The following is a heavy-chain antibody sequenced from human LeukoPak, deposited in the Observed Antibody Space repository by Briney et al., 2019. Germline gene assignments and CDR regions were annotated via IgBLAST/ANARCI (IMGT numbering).Heavy chain of an antibody. CDR1: GGSISSSSYY. CDR2: FYYSGST. CDR3: ARWNSIALPGTPFWFDP. V-gene: IGHV4-39*07. J-gene: IGHJ5*02. Sequence: PSETLSLTCTVSGGSISSSSYYWGWIRQPPGKGLEWIGSFYYSGSTYYNPSLKSRVTISVDTSKNQFSLKLSSVTAADTAVYYCARWNSIALPGTPFWFDPWGQGTLVSVSS. D-gene: IGHD6-13*01.